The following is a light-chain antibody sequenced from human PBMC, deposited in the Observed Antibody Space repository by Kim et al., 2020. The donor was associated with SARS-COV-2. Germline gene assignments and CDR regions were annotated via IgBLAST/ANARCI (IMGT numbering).Light chain of an antibody. CDR2: YDT. Sequence: VLTQPPSVSVAPGKTARITCGGNNIGSKSVHWYQQKPGQAPVLVIYYDTDRPSGIPERFSGSNSGNTATLTISRVEAGDEADYYCQVWDSSSDHYVFGTGTKVTVL. CDR3: QVWDSSSDHYV. V-gene: IGLV3-21*04. CDR1: NIGSKS. J-gene: IGLJ1*01.